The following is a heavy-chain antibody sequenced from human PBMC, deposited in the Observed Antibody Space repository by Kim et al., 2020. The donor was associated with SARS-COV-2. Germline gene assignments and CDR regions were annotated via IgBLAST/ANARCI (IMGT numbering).Heavy chain of an antibody. D-gene: IGHD6-6*01. Sequence: ASVKVSCKVSGYTLTELSMHWVRQAPGKGLEWMGGFDPEDGETIYAQKFQGRVTMTEDTSTDTAYMELSSLRSEDTAVYYCATVTQYSTSPNWFDPWCQGTLVTVSS. CDR3: ATVTQYSTSPNWFDP. V-gene: IGHV1-24*01. CDR2: FDPEDGET. J-gene: IGHJ5*02. CDR1: GYTLTELS.